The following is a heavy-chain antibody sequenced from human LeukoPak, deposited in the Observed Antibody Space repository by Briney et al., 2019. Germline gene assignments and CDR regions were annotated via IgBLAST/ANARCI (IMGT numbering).Heavy chain of an antibody. CDR3: ARVAVGARTDYFYYYMDV. D-gene: IGHD1-26*01. J-gene: IGHJ6*03. V-gene: IGHV4-59*08. CDR1: GGSISSYY. CDR2: IYYSGST. Sequence: SETLSLTCTVSGGSISSYYWSWIRQPPGKGLEWIGYIYYSGSTNYNPSLKSRVTISVDTSRNQFSLRLSSVTAADTAVYYCARVAVGARTDYFYYYMDVWGKGTTVTVSS.